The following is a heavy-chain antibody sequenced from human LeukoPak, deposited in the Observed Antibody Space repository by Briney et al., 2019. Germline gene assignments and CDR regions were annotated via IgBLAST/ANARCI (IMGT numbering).Heavy chain of an antibody. CDR2: IRSKAYGATT. V-gene: IGHV3-49*04. D-gene: IGHD1-26*01. Sequence: PGGSLRLSCITSGFTFGDYGLSWVRQAPGKGLEWVGFIRSKAYGATTEYAASLKDRFTISRDDSKSIAYLQVNSLKTEDTAMYYCTRILLKWELPGSDAFDIWGEGTMVTVSS. CDR1: GFTFGDYG. CDR3: TRILLKWELPGSDAFDI. J-gene: IGHJ3*02.